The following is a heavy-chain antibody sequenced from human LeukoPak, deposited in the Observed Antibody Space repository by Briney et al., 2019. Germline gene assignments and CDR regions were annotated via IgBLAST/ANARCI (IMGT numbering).Heavy chain of an antibody. CDR2: IIPILGIA. CDR3: ARLVYGFDDFDY. CDR1: GYTFTGYY. V-gene: IGHV1-69*02. Sequence: HRASVKVSCKASGYTFTGYYMHWVRQAPGQGLEWMGRIIPILGIANYAQKFQGRVTITADKSTSTAYMELSSLRSEDTAVYYCARLVYGFDDFDYWGQGTLVTVSS. D-gene: IGHD5/OR15-5a*01. J-gene: IGHJ4*02.